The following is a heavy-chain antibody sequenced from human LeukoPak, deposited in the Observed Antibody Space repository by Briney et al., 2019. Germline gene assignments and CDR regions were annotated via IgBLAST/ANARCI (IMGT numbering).Heavy chain of an antibody. CDR2: INHSGST. CDR3: ARLDKGIKAAHFDY. Sequence: SETLSLTCTVSGGSISSGGYCWSWIRQPPGKGLEWIGEINHSGSTNYNPSLKSRVTISVDTSKNQFSLKLSSVTAADTAIYYCARLDKGIKAAHFDYWGQGTLVTVSS. J-gene: IGHJ4*02. V-gene: IGHV4-39*01. D-gene: IGHD6-25*01. CDR1: GGSISSGGYC.